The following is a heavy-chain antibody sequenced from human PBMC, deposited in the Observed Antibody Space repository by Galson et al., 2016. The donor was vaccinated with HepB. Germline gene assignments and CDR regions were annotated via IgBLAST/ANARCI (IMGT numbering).Heavy chain of an antibody. CDR2: ISYDGSNK. J-gene: IGHJ4*02. Sequence: SLRLSCAASGFTFSTYPMHWVRQAPGKGLEWVAVISYDGSNKYYAESVKGRFTISRDNSKNALYLRSNSLGDADTAVYYCARLWSGERYFDHWGQGTLVTVSS. D-gene: IGHD3-10*01. CDR1: GFTFSTYP. V-gene: IGHV3-30-3*01. CDR3: ARLWSGERYFDH.